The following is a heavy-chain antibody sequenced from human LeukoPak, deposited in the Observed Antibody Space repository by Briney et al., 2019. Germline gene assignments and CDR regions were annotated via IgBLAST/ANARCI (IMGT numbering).Heavy chain of an antibody. D-gene: IGHD3-10*01. CDR1: GFTFSSYA. V-gene: IGHV3-30-3*01. CDR3: ARVSPSTLWFGELSY. CDR2: ISYDGSNK. Sequence: GGSLRLSCAASGFTFSSYAMHWVRQAPGKGLEWVAVISYDGSNKYYADSVKGRFTISRDNSKNTLYLQMNSLRAEDTAVYYCARVSPSTLWFGELSYWGQGTLVTVSP. J-gene: IGHJ4*02.